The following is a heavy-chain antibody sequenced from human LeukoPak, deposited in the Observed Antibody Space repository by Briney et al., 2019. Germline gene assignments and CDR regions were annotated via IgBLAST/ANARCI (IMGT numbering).Heavy chain of an antibody. V-gene: IGHV3-30*18. Sequence: GGSLRLSCAASGFTFSSYGMHWVRQAPGKGLEWVAVISYDGSNKYYADSVKGRFTISRDNSKNTLYLQMNSLRAEDTAVYYCANTRRAWDSSGYDYGMDVWGQGTTVTVSS. J-gene: IGHJ6*02. D-gene: IGHD3-22*01. CDR1: GFTFSSYG. CDR2: ISYDGSNK. CDR3: ANTRRAWDSSGYDYGMDV.